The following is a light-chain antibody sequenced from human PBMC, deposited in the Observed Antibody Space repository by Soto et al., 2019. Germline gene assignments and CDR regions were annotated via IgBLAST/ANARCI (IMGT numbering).Light chain of an antibody. V-gene: IGKV3D-20*02. CDR3: QQRSNWPPFS. CDR2: GAS. Sequence: ENVLTQSPGTLSLSPVERATLYCRAGQSVSNTFLAWYQQKPGQAPRLLIYGASNRATGIPDRFSGSGSGTDFTLTISSLEPEDFAVYYCQQRSNWPPFSCGGGTKVDIK. J-gene: IGKJ4*01. CDR1: QSVSNTF.